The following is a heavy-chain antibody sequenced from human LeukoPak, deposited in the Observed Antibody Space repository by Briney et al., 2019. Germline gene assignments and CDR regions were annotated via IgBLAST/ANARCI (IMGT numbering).Heavy chain of an antibody. J-gene: IGHJ6*02. CDR1: GGSISSGDYY. D-gene: IGHD1-26*01. CDR2: IYYSGST. Sequence: PSETLSLTCTVSGGSISSGDYYWSWLRQPPGKGLEWIGYIYYSGSTNYNPSLKSRVTISVDTSKNQFSLKLSSVTAADTAVYYCARGVGGAWTTHNYYGMDVWGQGTTVTVSS. CDR3: ARGVGGAWTTHNYYGMDV. V-gene: IGHV4-61*08.